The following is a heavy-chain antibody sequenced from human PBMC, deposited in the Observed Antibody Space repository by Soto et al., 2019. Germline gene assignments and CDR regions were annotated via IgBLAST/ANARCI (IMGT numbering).Heavy chain of an antibody. D-gene: IGHD5-18*01. V-gene: IGHV3-30*18. CDR1: GFTLRSYG. J-gene: IGHJ4*02. CDR2: ISNDGNNK. CDR3: AKGVDTALVSWSMGY. Sequence: VQLVESGGGVVQPGRSLRLSCAASGFTLRSYGMHWVRQAPGKGLEWVAVISNDGNNKYYGDSVKGRFTISRDISKNTLYLQMNSLRAEDTAVYYCAKGVDTALVSWSMGYWGQGTLVTVSS.